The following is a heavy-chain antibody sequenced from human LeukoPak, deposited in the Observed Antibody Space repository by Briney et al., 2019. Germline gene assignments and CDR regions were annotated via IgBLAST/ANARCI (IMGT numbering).Heavy chain of an antibody. V-gene: IGHV1-2*02. Sequence: ASVKVSCKASGYTFTGYYMHWVRQAPGQGLEWMGWINPAGGGTNYAQNFQGRVTMTSDTSISTAYMELSRLRSDDTAVYYCARVRPVYYYDSSGYLGGGFDYWGQGTLVTVSS. CDR3: ARVRPVYYYDSSGYLGGGFDY. J-gene: IGHJ4*02. CDR2: INPAGGGT. CDR1: GYTFTGYY. D-gene: IGHD3-22*01.